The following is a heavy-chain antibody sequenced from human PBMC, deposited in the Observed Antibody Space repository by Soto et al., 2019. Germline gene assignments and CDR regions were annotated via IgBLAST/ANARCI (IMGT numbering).Heavy chain of an antibody. V-gene: IGHV3-23*01. CDR1: GFTFSSYA. Sequence: GGSLRLSCAASGFTFSSYAMSWVRQAPGKGLEWVSAISGSGGSTYYADSVKGRFTISRDNSKNTLYLQMNSLRAEDTAVYYCAKDRIDSSGYYLGWFDPWGQGTLVTVSS. J-gene: IGHJ5*02. CDR3: AKDRIDSSGYYLGWFDP. CDR2: ISGSGGST. D-gene: IGHD3-22*01.